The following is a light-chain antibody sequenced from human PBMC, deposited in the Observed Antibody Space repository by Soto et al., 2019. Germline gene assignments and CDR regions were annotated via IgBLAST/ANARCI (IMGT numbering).Light chain of an antibody. CDR2: AAS. Sequence: DIQMTQSPSSLSASVEDRVIITCRASQSISNHLNWYQQKPGKAPKLLIFAASSLQSGVPSRFSGSGSGTDFTLTISSLQPEDFATYYCQQSYSTLITFGQGTRLEIK. J-gene: IGKJ5*01. CDR3: QQSYSTLIT. CDR1: QSISNH. V-gene: IGKV1-39*01.